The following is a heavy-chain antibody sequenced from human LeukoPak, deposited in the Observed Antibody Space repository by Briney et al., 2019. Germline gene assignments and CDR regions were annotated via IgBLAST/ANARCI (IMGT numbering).Heavy chain of an antibody. Sequence: SQTLSLTCTVSGGSISSGSYYWSWIRQPAGKGLEWIGRIYTSGSTNYNPSLKSRVTISVDTSKNQFSLKLSSVTAADTAVYYRARDMYGDGLDYWGQGTLVTVSS. CDR3: ARDMYGDGLDY. V-gene: IGHV4-61*02. D-gene: IGHD4-17*01. CDR1: GGSISSGSYY. J-gene: IGHJ4*02. CDR2: IYTSGST.